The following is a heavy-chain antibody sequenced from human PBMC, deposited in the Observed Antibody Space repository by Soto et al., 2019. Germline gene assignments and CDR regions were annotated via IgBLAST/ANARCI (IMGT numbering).Heavy chain of an antibody. D-gene: IGHD3-3*01. CDR3: ARNRYDFWSGYHHAFDI. V-gene: IGHV4-30-2*01. Sequence: SETLSLTCAVSGGSISSGGSSWSWIRQPPGKGLEWIGYIYHSGSTYYNPSLKSRVTISVDRSKNQFSLKLSSVTAADTAVYYCARNRYDFWSGYHHAFDIWGQGTMVT. J-gene: IGHJ3*02. CDR1: GGSISSGGSS. CDR2: IYHSGST.